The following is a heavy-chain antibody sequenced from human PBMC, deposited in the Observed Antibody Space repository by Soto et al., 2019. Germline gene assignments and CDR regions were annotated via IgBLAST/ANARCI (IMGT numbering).Heavy chain of an antibody. CDR2: IIPILNSP. CDR3: AREAPYCTSATCPKFYDMDV. V-gene: IGHV1-69*01. CDR1: GGTFGSYA. Sequence: QVQLVQSAAEVKKPGSSVKVSCKASGGTFGSYAITWVRRAPGQGLEWLGGIIPILNSPAYAQKFQARVVITADEITNTASMELNSLRFDDTAVYYCAREAPYCTSATCPKFYDMDVWGQGTTVTVAS. D-gene: IGHD2-2*01. J-gene: IGHJ6*02.